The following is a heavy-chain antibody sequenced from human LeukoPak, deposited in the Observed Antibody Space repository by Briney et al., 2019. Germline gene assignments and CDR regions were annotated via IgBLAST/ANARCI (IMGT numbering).Heavy chain of an antibody. J-gene: IGHJ5*02. D-gene: IGHD2-2*01. Sequence: SETLSLTCTVSGGTISSYYWNWIRQPPGKGLEWIGYIHSSGSTKYNPSLKSRVTISVDTAKNQFSLKLSSVTAADTAVYYCARGRPDRQLLAWFDPWGQGTLVTVSS. CDR1: GGTISSYY. CDR2: IHSSGST. CDR3: ARGRPDRQLLAWFDP. V-gene: IGHV4-59*01.